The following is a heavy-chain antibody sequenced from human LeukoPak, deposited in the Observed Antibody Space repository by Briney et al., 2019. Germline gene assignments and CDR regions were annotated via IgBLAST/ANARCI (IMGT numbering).Heavy chain of an antibody. J-gene: IGHJ6*03. CDR1: GFTFSTYA. D-gene: IGHD3-3*01. CDR2: ISGSDDGT. V-gene: IGHV3-23*01. Sequence: GGSLRLSCAASGFTFSTYAMSWVRQIPGKGLEWVSAISGSDDGTYYADSVKGRFTISRDNSKNTLYLQMNSLRAEDTAVYYCARDRRDYDFWSGYLYYYYYMDVWGKGTTVTVSS. CDR3: ARDRRDYDFWSGYLYYYYYMDV.